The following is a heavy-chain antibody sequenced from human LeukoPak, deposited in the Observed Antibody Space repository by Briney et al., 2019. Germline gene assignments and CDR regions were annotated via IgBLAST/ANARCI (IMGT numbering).Heavy chain of an antibody. CDR1: GFTFSSYW. Sequence: QPGGSLRLSCAASGFTFSSYWMHWVRQAPGKGLVWVSRINSDGSSTSYADSVKGRFTISRDNAKNTLYLQMNSLRAEDTAVYYCARGFYDFWSGFPWGTTGMDVWGQGTTVTVSS. CDR3: ARGFYDFWSGFPWGTTGMDV. J-gene: IGHJ6*02. V-gene: IGHV3-74*01. D-gene: IGHD3-3*01. CDR2: INSDGSST.